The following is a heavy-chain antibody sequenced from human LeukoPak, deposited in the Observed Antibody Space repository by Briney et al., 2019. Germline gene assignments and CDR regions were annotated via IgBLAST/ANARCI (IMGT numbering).Heavy chain of an antibody. V-gene: IGHV4-34*01. J-gene: IGHJ5*02. CDR1: GWSFNDYY. D-gene: IGHD2-2*01. CDR2: INARGDT. CDR3: ARGQVPAARGYNWFDP. Sequence: SETLSLTCAVYGWSFNDYYWNWIRQPPGKGLEWIGEINARGDTNYNPSLKSPVTISVDTSKKQFSLRLTSMIAADTALYYCARGQVPAARGYNWFDPWGQGTLVTVSS.